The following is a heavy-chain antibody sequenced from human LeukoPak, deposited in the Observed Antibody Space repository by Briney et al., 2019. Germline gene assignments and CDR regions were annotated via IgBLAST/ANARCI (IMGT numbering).Heavy chain of an antibody. CDR2: ISGSAINT. V-gene: IGHV3-23*01. CDR3: AKADGSGTYYTRPSAY. Sequence: GGSLRLSCAASGFTFSSYAKSWVRQAPGKGLEWVSGISGSAINTYYADSVKGRFTISRDNSQNTLYLQMSSLRAEDSAIYYCAKADGSGTYYTRPSAYWGQGTLVTVSP. CDR1: GFTFSSYA. D-gene: IGHD3-10*01. J-gene: IGHJ4*02.